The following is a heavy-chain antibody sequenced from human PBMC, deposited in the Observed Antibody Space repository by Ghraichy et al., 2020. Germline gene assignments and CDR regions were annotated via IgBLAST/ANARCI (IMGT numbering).Heavy chain of an antibody. CDR3: ARDVGWTAFDC. D-gene: IGHD2-15*01. V-gene: IGHV3-7*03. Sequence: GGSLRLSCAASGFTFSNSWMNWVRQAPGKGLEWVASMNPDGSARYHADSVKGRFTISRDNAKNSLFLQMNSLRADDTAVYYCARDVGWTAFDCWAQGSMVTVSS. CDR1: GFTFSNSW. J-gene: IGHJ4*02. CDR2: MNPDGSAR.